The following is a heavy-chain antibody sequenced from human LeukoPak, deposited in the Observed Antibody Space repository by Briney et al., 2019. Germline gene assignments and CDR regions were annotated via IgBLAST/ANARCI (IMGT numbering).Heavy chain of an antibody. J-gene: IGHJ6*03. Sequence: PSETLSLTCSVSDDSITMYYWTWIRQPPGKGLEWIGYVDHTGSTNFNPSLSGRVSISRDTTNNLFSLRLRSVTAADTAVYFCARGRVSSSTWYSTYYYYFYMDVWGKGTTVTVSS. CDR3: ARGRVSSSTWYSTYYYYFYMDV. CDR2: VDHTGST. V-gene: IGHV4-59*01. CDR1: DDSITMYY. D-gene: IGHD1-1*01.